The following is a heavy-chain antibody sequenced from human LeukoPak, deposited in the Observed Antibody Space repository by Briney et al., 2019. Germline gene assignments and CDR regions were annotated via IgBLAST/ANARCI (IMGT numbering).Heavy chain of an antibody. J-gene: IGHJ4*02. CDR1: GFTFSSYA. D-gene: IGHD4-23*01. CDR2: ISYDGSNK. V-gene: IGHV3-30-3*01. Sequence: GGSLRLSCAASGFTFSSYAMHWFRQAPGKGLEWVAVISYDGSNKYYADSVKGRFTISRDNSKNTLYLQMNSLRAEDTAVYYCARDMFTVVTPLDYWGQGTLVTVSS. CDR3: ARDMFTVVTPLDY.